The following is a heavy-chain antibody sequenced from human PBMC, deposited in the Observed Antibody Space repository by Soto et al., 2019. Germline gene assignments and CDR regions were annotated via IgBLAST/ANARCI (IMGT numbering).Heavy chain of an antibody. V-gene: IGHV1-18*01. Sequence: ASVKVSCKASGYTFTSYGISWVRQAPGQGLEWMGWISAYNGNTNYAQKLQGRVTMTTDTSTSTAYMELRSLRSDDTAVYYCARVSDIVVVVAAPPDLSPYYYGMDVWGQGTTVTVSS. CDR2: ISAYNGNT. J-gene: IGHJ6*02. CDR1: GYTFTSYG. D-gene: IGHD2-15*01. CDR3: ARVSDIVVVVAAPPDLSPYYYGMDV.